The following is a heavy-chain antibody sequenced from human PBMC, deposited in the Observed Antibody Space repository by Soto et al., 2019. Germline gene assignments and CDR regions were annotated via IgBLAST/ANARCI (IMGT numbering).Heavy chain of an antibody. CDR3: AGGYCSGGSCYPTGAFDI. J-gene: IGHJ3*02. CDR1: GFTFTSSA. D-gene: IGHD2-15*01. Sequence: EASVKVSCKASGFTFTSSAMQWVRQARGQRLEWIGWIVVGSGNTNYAQKFQERVTITRDMSTSTAYMELSSLRSEDTAVYYCAGGYCSGGSCYPTGAFDIWGQGTMVTVSS. CDR2: IVVGSGNT. V-gene: IGHV1-58*02.